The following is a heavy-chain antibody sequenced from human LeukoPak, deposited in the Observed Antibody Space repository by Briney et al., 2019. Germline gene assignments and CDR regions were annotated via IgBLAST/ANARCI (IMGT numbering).Heavy chain of an antibody. V-gene: IGHV3-30*18. J-gene: IGHJ3*02. CDR1: GFTFSSYG. CDR2: ISYDGSNK. D-gene: IGHD2-21*01. CDR3: ANLALNSRVRDKRDLSFDI. Sequence: SGGSLRLSCAASGFTFSSYGMHWVRQAPGKGLEWVAVISYDGSNKYYADSVKGRFTISRDNSKNTLFLQMISLRAEDTAIYYCANLALNSRVRDKRDLSFDIWGQGTMVTVSS.